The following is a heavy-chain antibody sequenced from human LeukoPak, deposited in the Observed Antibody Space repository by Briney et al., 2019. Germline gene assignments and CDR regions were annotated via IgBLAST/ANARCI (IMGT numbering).Heavy chain of an antibody. V-gene: IGHV3-30*02. Sequence: GVSLRLSCAASGFTFSSYGMHWVRQAPGKGLEWVAFIRYDGSNKYYADSVKGRFTISRDNSKNTLYLQMNSLRAEDTAVYYCARAGGDRPPHWGQGTLVTVSS. D-gene: IGHD4-17*01. J-gene: IGHJ4*02. CDR3: ARAGGDRPPH. CDR1: GFTFSSYG. CDR2: IRYDGSNK.